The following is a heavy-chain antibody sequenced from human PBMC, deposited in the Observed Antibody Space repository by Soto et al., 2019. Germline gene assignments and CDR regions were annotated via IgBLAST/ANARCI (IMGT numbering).Heavy chain of an antibody. V-gene: IGHV4-59*08. J-gene: IGHJ3*01. CDR2: FYYRGST. D-gene: IGHD2-8*01. CDR3: ARTKTGYAFDV. Sequence: SETLSLTSTVSGGSISGYYWTWIRQPPGKGPEWIGYFYYRGSTSYNPSLKSRVTISGDTSKNHFALKLSSVTAADTAVYYCARTKTGYAFDVWGQGTMVTVSS. CDR1: GGSISGYY.